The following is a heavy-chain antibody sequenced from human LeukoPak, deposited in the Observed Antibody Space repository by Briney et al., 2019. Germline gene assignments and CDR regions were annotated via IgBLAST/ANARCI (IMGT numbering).Heavy chain of an antibody. J-gene: IGHJ4*02. CDR3: ARGKKPSYYFDY. V-gene: IGHV3-30-3*01. Sequence: GRSLRLSCAASGFTFSSYAMHWVRQAPGKGLEWVAVISYDGSNKYYADSVKGRFTISRDNSKNTLYLQMNSLRAEDTAVYYCARGKKPSYYFDYWGQGTLVTVSS. CDR2: ISYDGSNK. CDR1: GFTFSSYA.